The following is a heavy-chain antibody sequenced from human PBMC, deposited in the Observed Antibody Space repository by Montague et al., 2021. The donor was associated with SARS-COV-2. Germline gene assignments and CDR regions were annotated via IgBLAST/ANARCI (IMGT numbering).Heavy chain of an antibody. CDR2: IYYSGSX. V-gene: IGHV4-39*07. CDR1: GGSISSSSYY. D-gene: IGHD6-13*01. Sequence: SETLSLTCTVSGGSISSSSYYWGWIRQPPGKGLEWIGSIYYSGSXYYNPSLKSRVTISVDTSKNQFSLKLSSVTAADTAVYYCARVGRQQLVRSSGMDVWGQGTTVTVSS. CDR3: ARVGRQQLVRSSGMDV. J-gene: IGHJ6*02.